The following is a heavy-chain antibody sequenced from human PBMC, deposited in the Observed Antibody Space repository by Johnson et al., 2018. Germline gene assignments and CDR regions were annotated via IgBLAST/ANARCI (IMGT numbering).Heavy chain of an antibody. J-gene: IGHJ6*03. V-gene: IGHV3-74*01. CDR1: GFTFSSYW. CDR3: ARGRSGYYYYYMDV. D-gene: IGHD3-3*01. CDR2: INSDGSIK. Sequence: VQLQESGGGLVQPGGSLRLSCAASGFTFSSYWMHWVRQAPGKGLVWVSRINSDGSIKNYADSVKGRFTISRDNAKNTLYLQMNSLRAEVTAVYYCARGRSGYYYYYMDVWGKGTTVTVSS.